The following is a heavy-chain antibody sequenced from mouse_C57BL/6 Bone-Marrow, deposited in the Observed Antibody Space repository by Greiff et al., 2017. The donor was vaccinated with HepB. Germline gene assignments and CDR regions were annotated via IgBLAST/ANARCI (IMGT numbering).Heavy chain of an antibody. D-gene: IGHD2-1*01. CDR3: ARGGYGNYLYYYAMDY. CDR1: GFTFSDYG. V-gene: IGHV5-17*01. J-gene: IGHJ4*01. CDR2: ISSGSSTI. Sequence: EVQVVESGGGLVKPGGSLKLSCAASGFTFSDYGMHWVRQAPEKGLEWVAYISSGSSTIYYADTVKGRFTISRDNAKNTLFLQMTSLRSEDTAMYYCARGGYGNYLYYYAMDYWGQGTSVTVSS.